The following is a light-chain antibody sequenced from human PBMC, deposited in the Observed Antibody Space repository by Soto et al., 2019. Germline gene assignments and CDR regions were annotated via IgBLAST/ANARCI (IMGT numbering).Light chain of an antibody. CDR1: QSLLHSNGYNY. J-gene: IGKJ1*01. Sequence: DIVMTQSPLSLPVTPGEPASISCRSSQSLLHSNGYNYLDWYLPKPGQSPKLLIYLGSNRASGVPDRFSGSGSGTDFTLQIRRVEAEDAGVYYCMQPLQSWTFGQGTKVDIK. CDR3: MQPLQSWT. V-gene: IGKV2-28*01. CDR2: LGS.